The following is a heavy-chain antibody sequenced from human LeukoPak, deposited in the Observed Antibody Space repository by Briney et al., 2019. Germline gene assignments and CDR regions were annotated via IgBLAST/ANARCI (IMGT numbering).Heavy chain of an antibody. J-gene: IGHJ4*02. V-gene: IGHV3-23*01. Sequence: GGSLRLSCAASGFTFSSYAMSWVRQAPGKGLEWVSLINDSGGNTYYADSVKGRFTISRDNSKNTLFLQMSSLRAEDTAVYYCARDSPKSTYYYDSSGYYLDYWGQGTLVTVSS. D-gene: IGHD3-22*01. CDR2: INDSGGNT. CDR1: GFTFSSYA. CDR3: ARDSPKSTYYYDSSGYYLDY.